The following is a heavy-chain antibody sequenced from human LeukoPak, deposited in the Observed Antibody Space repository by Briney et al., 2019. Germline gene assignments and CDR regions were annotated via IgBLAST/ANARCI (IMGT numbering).Heavy chain of an antibody. J-gene: IGHJ4*02. CDR1: GGSISSSSYY. V-gene: IGHV4-61*05. CDR3: ARVAPSQWLLLPNYFDY. D-gene: IGHD3-22*01. Sequence: SETLSLTCTVSGGSISSSSYYWGWIRQPPGKGLEWIGYIYYTGSTKYNSSLKSRVTISVDTSKNQFSLKPSSVTAADTAVYYCARVAPSQWLLLPNYFDYWGQETLVTVSS. CDR2: IYYTGST.